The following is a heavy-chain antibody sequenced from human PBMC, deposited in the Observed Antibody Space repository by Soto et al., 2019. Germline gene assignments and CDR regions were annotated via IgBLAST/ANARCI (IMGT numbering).Heavy chain of an antibody. Sequence: GESLKISCEGSGYTFSTYWISWVRQMPEKGLEWMGRIDPSDSYTKYSPSFQGHVSISADKSINTAYLQWNSLKASDTAIYYCARHTVAKYYEYLWGSYNEDAPYGMDVWGQGTTVSVSS. V-gene: IGHV5-10-1*01. D-gene: IGHD3-16*01. CDR1: GYTFSTYW. CDR2: IDPSDSYT. J-gene: IGHJ6*02. CDR3: ARHTVAKYYEYLWGSYNEDAPYGMDV.